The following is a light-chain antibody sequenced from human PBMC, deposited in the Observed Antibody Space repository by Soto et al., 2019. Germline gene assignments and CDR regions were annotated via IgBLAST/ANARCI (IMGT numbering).Light chain of an antibody. V-gene: IGKV1-9*01. Sequence: DIQLTQSPSFLSASVGDRVTITCRASQGIAGSLAWYQQKPGKPPKLLIYAESTLQSGVPSRFSGSGSGTVGTLTISSLQPEDFATYYCQQVKSYPRTVGGGTRVEIK. CDR1: QGIAGS. J-gene: IGKJ4*01. CDR3: QQVKSYPRT. CDR2: AES.